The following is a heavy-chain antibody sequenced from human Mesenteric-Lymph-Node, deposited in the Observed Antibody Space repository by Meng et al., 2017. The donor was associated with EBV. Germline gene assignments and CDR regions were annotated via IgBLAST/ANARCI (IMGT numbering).Heavy chain of an antibody. CDR1: GVSITSNNW. V-gene: IGHV4-4*02. Sequence: QVQRQVSRPGLVNPSGTLSLTCTVSGVSITSNNWWTWVRQPPGKGLEWIGKIYHSGGTNYNPSLESRVTISVDKSTNQFSLRVSSVTAADTAVYYCARNVQSCSGSNCYHWFNPWGQGTLVTVSS. CDR2: IYHSGGT. CDR3: ARNVQSCSGSNCYHWFNP. J-gene: IGHJ5*02. D-gene: IGHD2-2*01.